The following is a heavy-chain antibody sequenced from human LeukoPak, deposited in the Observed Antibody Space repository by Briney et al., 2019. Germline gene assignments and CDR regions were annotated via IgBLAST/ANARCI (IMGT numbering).Heavy chain of an antibody. D-gene: IGHD3-10*01. Sequence: GGSLRLSCAASGFTFSSYSMNWVRQAPGKGLEWVSSISSSSSYIYYADSVKGRFTISRDNAKNSLYLQMNSLRAEDTAVYYCARDKLLWFGELLSGYYGMDVWGKGTTVTASS. V-gene: IGHV3-21*01. CDR3: ARDKLLWFGELLSGYYGMDV. CDR1: GFTFSSYS. CDR2: ISSSSSYI. J-gene: IGHJ6*04.